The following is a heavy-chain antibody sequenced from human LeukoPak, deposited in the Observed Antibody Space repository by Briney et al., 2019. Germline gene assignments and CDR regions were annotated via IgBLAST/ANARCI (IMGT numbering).Heavy chain of an antibody. CDR2: ISAYNGNT. D-gene: IGHD2-15*01. CDR1: GYTFTSYG. J-gene: IGHJ4*02. CDR3: ARDRYRYCSGGSCLSYLYYFDY. V-gene: IGHV1-18*01. Sequence: ASVKVSCKASGYTFTSYGISWVRQAPGQGLEWMGWISAYNGNTNYAQKLQGRVTMTTDTSTSTAYMELRSLRSDHTAVYYCARDRYRYCSGGSCLSYLYYFDYWGQGTLVTVSS.